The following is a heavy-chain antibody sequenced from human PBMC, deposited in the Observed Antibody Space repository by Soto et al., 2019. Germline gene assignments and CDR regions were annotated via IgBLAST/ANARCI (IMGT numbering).Heavy chain of an antibody. D-gene: IGHD3-22*01. V-gene: IGHV4-30-2*01. Sequence: QLQLQESGSGLVKPSQTLSLTCAVSGGSISSGGYSWSWIRQPPGKGLEWIGYIYHSGSTYYNPSLKSRVTISVDRSKNQFSLKLSSVTAADTAVYYCARAAFNYYDSSGYTHFDYWGQGPLVTVSS. J-gene: IGHJ4*02. CDR3: ARAAFNYYDSSGYTHFDY. CDR1: GGSISSGGYS. CDR2: IYHSGST.